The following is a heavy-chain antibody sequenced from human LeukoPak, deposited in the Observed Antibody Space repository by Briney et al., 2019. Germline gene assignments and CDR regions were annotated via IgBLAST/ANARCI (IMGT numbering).Heavy chain of an antibody. Sequence: GGSLRLSCTASGFTLSSYEMSWIRQAPGKGLEWVSSIDYSGGDTHYADSVKGRFTISRDNSKNTLYLQMNSLRAEDTAVYYCARRSGIAVAGAFDYWGQGTLVTVSS. D-gene: IGHD6-19*01. CDR3: ARRSGIAVAGAFDY. CDR2: IDYSGGDT. V-gene: IGHV3-23*01. J-gene: IGHJ4*02. CDR1: GFTLSSYE.